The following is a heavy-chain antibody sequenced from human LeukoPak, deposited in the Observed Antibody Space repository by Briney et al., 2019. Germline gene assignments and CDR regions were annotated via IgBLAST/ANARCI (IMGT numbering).Heavy chain of an antibody. Sequence: GGSLRLSCAASGFTFSSYAMHWVRQAPGKGLEYVSTISSNGDNTYYADSVKARFTISRDNSKNTLYLQMGSLRAEDMAVYYCARVFIVGEKDTVTTFNDAFDIWGQGTMVTVSS. J-gene: IGHJ3*02. CDR2: ISSNGDNT. V-gene: IGHV3-64*02. CDR3: ARVFIVGEKDTVTTFNDAFDI. D-gene: IGHD4-17*01. CDR1: GFTFSSYA.